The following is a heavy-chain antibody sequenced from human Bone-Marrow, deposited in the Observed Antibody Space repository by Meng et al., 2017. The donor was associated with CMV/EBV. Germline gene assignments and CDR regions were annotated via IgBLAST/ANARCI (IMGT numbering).Heavy chain of an antibody. D-gene: IGHD1-26*01. CDR3: ARDRIDRELNYGMDV. CDR2: INPNSGGT. Sequence: ASVKVSCKASGYTFTGYYLHWARQAPGQGLEWMGWINPNSGGTNYAQKFQGRVTMTRDTSISTAYMDLSRLRSDDTAVYYCARDRIDRELNYGMDVWGQGTTVTVSS. CDR1: GYTFTGYY. J-gene: IGHJ6*02. V-gene: IGHV1-2*02.